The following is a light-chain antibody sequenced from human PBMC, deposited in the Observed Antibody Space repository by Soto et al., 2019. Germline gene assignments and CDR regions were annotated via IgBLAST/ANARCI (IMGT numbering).Light chain of an antibody. CDR3: QQYVDWPLT. CDR1: QSVSSSF. CDR2: GAS. V-gene: IGKV3-20*01. Sequence: EIVLTQSPGTLSLSPGERATLSCRASQSVSSSFLAWYQQKPGQAPRLLIYGASSRATGIPDRFSGSGSGTEFTLTISSLQPDDFATYYCQQYVDWPLTFGGGTKVEIK. J-gene: IGKJ4*01.